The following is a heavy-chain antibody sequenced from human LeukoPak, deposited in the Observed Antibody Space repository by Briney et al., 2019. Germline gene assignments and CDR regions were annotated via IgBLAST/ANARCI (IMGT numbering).Heavy chain of an antibody. J-gene: IGHJ4*02. D-gene: IGHD2-2*01. V-gene: IGHV1-69*04. CDR1: VCTFIFYA. Sequence: SSVKVSFKSSVCTFIFYAISWVRQAPGQGLEWVGRIIPSRGIANYAQKFHGRVTITADKYTSTAYMKLSSLRSEDTAVYYCARGIGYCSSTSCHDYWGQGTLVTVSS. CDR3: ARGIGYCSSTSCHDY. CDR2: IIPSRGIA.